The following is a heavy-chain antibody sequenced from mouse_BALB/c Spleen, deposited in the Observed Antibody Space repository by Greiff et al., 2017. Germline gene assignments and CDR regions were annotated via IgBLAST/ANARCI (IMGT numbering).Heavy chain of an antibody. J-gene: IGHJ4*01. D-gene: IGHD2-4*01. Sequence: VKLVESGAELARPGASVKLSCKASGYTFTSYWMQWVKQRPGQGLEWIGAIYPGDGDTRYTQKFKGKATLTADKSSSTAYMQLSSLASEDSAVYYCARRGDYDYDEGYAMDYWGQGTSVTVSS. V-gene: IGHV1-87*01. CDR3: ARRGDYDYDEGYAMDY. CDR2: IYPGDGDT. CDR1: GYTFTSYW.